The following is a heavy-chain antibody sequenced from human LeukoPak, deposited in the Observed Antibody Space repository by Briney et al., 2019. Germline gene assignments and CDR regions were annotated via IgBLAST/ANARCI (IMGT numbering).Heavy chain of an antibody. CDR2: ISSSSSSYI. J-gene: IGHJ6*02. D-gene: IGHD4-23*01. CDR3: ARDFWRGVTHIGMDV. CDR1: GFTFSSYS. V-gene: IGHV3-21*01. Sequence: GGSLRLSCAASGFTFSSYSMNWVRQAPGKGLEWVSSISSSSSSYIYYADSVKGRFTISRDNAKNSLYLQMNSLRAEDTAVYYCARDFWRGVTHIGMDVWGQGTTVTVSS.